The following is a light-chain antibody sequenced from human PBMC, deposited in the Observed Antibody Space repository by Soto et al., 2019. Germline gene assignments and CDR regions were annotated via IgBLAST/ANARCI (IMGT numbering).Light chain of an antibody. CDR1: QRVSGW. J-gene: IGKJ1*01. V-gene: IGKV1-5*01. Sequence: DIQMTQSPSTLSASVGDTVTVTCRASQRVSGWLAWYQQNPGEAPKLLIYDASALPRVVPSRFSGSGSGTKFTLTIASLQPDDFATYYCQQYETFSGTFGPGTKVEI. CDR3: QQYETFSGT. CDR2: DAS.